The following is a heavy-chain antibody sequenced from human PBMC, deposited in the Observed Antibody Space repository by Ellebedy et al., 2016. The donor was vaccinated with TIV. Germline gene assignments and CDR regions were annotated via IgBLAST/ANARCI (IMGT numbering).Heavy chain of an antibody. CDR3: VKDVPMATPFDY. Sequence: GESLKISCAASGFTFSRYGMHWVRQAPGKGLQWVAVISFDGKNRYYSDSVKGRFTISRDNSKKTLDLQLYGLTSEDTAVYYCVKDVPMATPFDYWGQGTLVAVSS. J-gene: IGHJ4*02. V-gene: IGHV3-30*18. CDR1: GFTFSRYG. CDR2: ISFDGKNR. D-gene: IGHD3-10*01.